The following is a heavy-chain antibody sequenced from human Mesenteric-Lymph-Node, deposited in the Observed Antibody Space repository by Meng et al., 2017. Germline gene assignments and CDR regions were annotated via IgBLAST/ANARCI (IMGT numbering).Heavy chain of an antibody. D-gene: IGHD1-26*01. CDR1: GFTFSSYW. CDR3: VRDWYSEAYPPSGADYFQH. CDR2: INSDGSST. J-gene: IGHJ1*01. V-gene: IGHV3-74*01. Sequence: GESLKISCAASGFTFSSYWMHWVRQAPGKGLVWVSRINSDGSSTSYADSVKGRFTISRDNAKNTVYLQMNSLRADDTAVYYCVRDWYSEAYPPSGADYFQHWGQGTLVTVSS.